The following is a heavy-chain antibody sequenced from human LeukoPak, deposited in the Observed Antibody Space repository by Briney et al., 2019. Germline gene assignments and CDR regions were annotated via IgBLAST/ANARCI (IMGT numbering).Heavy chain of an antibody. CDR1: GGSISSYY. J-gene: IGHJ4*02. Sequence: PSETLSLTCTVSGGSISSYYWSWIRQPPGKGLEWIGYIYYSGSTNYNPSLKSRVTISVDTSKNQFSLKLSSVTAADTAVYYCAKEGYGDFDYWGQGTLVTVSS. CDR2: IYYSGST. CDR3: AKEGYGDFDY. D-gene: IGHD5-18*01. V-gene: IGHV4-59*01.